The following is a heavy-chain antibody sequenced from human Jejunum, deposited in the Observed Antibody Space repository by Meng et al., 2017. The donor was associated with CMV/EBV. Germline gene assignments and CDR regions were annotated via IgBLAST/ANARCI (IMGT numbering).Heavy chain of an antibody. J-gene: IGHJ4*02. Sequence: SITRYYVSWIRQPPGKGLEWIGYRYYSETPYYSHSLRGRVIISADTAKNHFSLSLTSVTAADTAVYYCARAPYVYYDSSSYPPDHWGRGMLVTVSS. CDR2: RYYSETP. D-gene: IGHD3-22*01. V-gene: IGHV4-59*01. CDR1: SITRYY. CDR3: ARAPYVYYDSSSYPPDH.